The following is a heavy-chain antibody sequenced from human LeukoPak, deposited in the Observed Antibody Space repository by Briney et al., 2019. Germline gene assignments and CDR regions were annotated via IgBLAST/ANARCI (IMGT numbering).Heavy chain of an antibody. J-gene: IGHJ5*02. CDR3: ARKASYYYDSSGYYP. Sequence: GGSLRLSCAASGFTFSDYYMSWIRQAPGKGLEWVSYISSSGSTIYYADSVKGRFTISRDNAKNSLYLQMNSLRAEDTPVYYCARKASYYYDSSGYYPWGQGTLVTVSS. CDR2: ISSSGSTI. CDR1: GFTFSDYY. V-gene: IGHV3-11*01. D-gene: IGHD3-22*01.